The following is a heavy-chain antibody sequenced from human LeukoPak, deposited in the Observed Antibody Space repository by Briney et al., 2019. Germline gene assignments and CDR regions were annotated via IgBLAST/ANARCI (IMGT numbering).Heavy chain of an antibody. D-gene: IGHD5-24*01. V-gene: IGHV4-39*01. CDR1: GGSITSMSYY. Sequence: SETLSLTCTVSGGSITSMSYYWGWIRQPPGKGLEWIGSVYYSGSAYYNPSLKSRVTTSVDTSKNQFSLKLTSVTAADTAVYYCARLGWGDAYYYFDYWRQGTLVTVSS. CDR3: ARLGWGDAYYYFDY. CDR2: VYYSGSA. J-gene: IGHJ4*02.